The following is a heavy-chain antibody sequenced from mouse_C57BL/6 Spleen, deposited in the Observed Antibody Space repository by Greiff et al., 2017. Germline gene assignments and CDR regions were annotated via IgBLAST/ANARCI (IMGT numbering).Heavy chain of an antibody. CDR2: IDPEDGDT. D-gene: IGHD1-1*01. CDR1: GFNIKDYY. Sequence: EVQRVESGAELVRPGASVKLSCTASGFNIKDYYMNWVKQRPEQGLEWSGRIDPEDGDTEYAPKFQGKATMTSDTSSNTAYLQLSSLTSEDTAVYYCIYYYGSTPFAYWGQGTLVTVSA. V-gene: IGHV14-1*01. CDR3: IYYYGSTPFAY. J-gene: IGHJ3*01.